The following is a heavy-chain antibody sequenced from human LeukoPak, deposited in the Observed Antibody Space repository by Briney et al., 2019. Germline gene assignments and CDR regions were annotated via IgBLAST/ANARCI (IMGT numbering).Heavy chain of an antibody. Sequence: PGGSLRLSCAASGFTASSNYMSWVRQAPGKGLEWVSVIYSGGSTYYADSVKGRFTISRDNSKNTLYLQMNSLRAEDTAVYYCARGIAARLGYAFDIWGQGTMVTVSS. CDR3: ARGIAARLGYAFDI. V-gene: IGHV3-53*01. CDR1: GFTASSNY. J-gene: IGHJ3*02. CDR2: IYSGGST. D-gene: IGHD6-6*01.